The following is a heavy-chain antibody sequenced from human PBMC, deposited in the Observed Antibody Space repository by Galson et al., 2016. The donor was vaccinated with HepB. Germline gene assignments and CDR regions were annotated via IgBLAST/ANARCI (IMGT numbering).Heavy chain of an antibody. D-gene: IGHD1-26*01. CDR3: ARRGGSVGATSFDL. V-gene: IGHV4-39*01. CDR2: T. Sequence: TYYNPSLKSRLTISVDTSKNQFSLKLTSVTAADTSVYYCARRGGSVGATSFDLWGQGTLVIVSS. J-gene: IGHJ5*02.